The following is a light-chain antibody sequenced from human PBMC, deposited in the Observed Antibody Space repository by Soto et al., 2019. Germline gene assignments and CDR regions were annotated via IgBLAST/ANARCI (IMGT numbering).Light chain of an antibody. V-gene: IGKV3-11*01. J-gene: IGKJ4*01. CDR1: QSVSSY. Sequence: ELVLTQSPATLSLSPGERATLSCRASQSVSSYLAWYQQKPGQAPRLRIYDVSIRATDIPARFSGSGSGTDFTLTISSLEPEDFAMYYCQHRTNWPLTFGGGTKVEIK. CDR3: QHRTNWPLT. CDR2: DVS.